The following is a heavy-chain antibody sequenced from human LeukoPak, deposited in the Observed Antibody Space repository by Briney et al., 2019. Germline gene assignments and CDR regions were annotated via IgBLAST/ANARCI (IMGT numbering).Heavy chain of an antibody. Sequence: SETLSLTCTVSGGSISSYYWSWIRQPPGKGLEWIGYIYYSGSTNYNPSLKSRVTISVDTSKNQFSLKLSSVTAADTAVYYCARLSFANPFGSYYYDSSGLDYWGQGTLVTVSS. CDR2: IYYSGST. V-gene: IGHV4-59*08. D-gene: IGHD3-22*01. J-gene: IGHJ4*02. CDR3: ARLSFANPFGSYYYDSSGLDY. CDR1: GGSISSYY.